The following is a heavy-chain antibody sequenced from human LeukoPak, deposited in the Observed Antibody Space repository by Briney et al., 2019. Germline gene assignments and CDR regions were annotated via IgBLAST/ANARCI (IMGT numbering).Heavy chain of an antibody. J-gene: IGHJ6*03. Sequence: SETLSLTCGAYGESFSNYYWNWIRQPPGKELEWIGEIRHSGTTNYNPSLKSRVTISVDTSKNQLSLTLTSVTDADTAVYYCARRRRLAAYSSSWYGSSDYYYLDVWGDGTTVTISS. V-gene: IGHV4-34*01. D-gene: IGHD6-13*01. CDR2: IRHSGTT. CDR1: GESFSNYY. CDR3: ARRRRLAAYSSSWYGSSDYYYLDV.